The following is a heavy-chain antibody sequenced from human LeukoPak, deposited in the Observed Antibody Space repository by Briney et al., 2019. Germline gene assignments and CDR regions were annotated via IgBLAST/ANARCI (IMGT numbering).Heavy chain of an antibody. CDR2: IYTSGST. D-gene: IGHD3-10*01. J-gene: IGHJ3*02. Sequence: SETLSLTCTVSGGSISSYYWSWIRQPAGKGLEWIGRIYTSGSTNYNPSLKSRVTMSVDTPKNQFSLKLSSVTAADTAVYYCARNNYGSGSYRHYRDAFDIWGQGTMVTVSS. CDR3: ARNNYGSGSYRHYRDAFDI. CDR1: GGSISSYY. V-gene: IGHV4-4*07.